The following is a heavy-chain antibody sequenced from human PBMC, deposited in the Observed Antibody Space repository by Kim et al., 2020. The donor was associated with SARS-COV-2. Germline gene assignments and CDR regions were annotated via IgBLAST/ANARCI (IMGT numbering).Heavy chain of an antibody. Sequence: GGSLRLSCAASGFTFSSYGMHWVRQAPGKGLEWVAVIWYDGSNKYYADSVKGRFTISRDNSKNTLYLQMNSLRAEDTAVYYCARVSVENAFDIWGQGTMVTVSS. CDR2: IWYDGSNK. CDR1: GFTFSSYG. V-gene: IGHV3-33*01. D-gene: IGHD6-19*01. J-gene: IGHJ3*02. CDR3: ARVSVENAFDI.